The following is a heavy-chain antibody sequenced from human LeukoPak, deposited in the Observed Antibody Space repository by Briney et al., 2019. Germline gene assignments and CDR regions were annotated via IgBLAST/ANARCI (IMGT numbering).Heavy chain of an antibody. CDR3: ARGVGTTLYYYYYYYMDV. D-gene: IGHD1-1*01. J-gene: IGHJ6*03. CDR2: TNPNSGNT. V-gene: IGHV1-8*01. CDR1: GYTFTSYD. Sequence: ASVKVSCKASGYTFTSYDINWVRQATGQGLEWMGWTNPNSGNTGYAQKFQGRVTMTRNTSISTAYMELSSLRSEDTAVYYCARGVGTTLYYYYYYYMDVWGKGTTVTVSS.